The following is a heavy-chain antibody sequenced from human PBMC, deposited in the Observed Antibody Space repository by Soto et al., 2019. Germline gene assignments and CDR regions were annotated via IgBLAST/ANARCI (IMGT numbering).Heavy chain of an antibody. CDR2: ISYDGSNK. CDR3: AKDRGIAAAGTIYYYGMDV. V-gene: IGHV3-30*18. CDR1: GFTFSSYG. Sequence: GGSLRLSCAASGFTFSSYGMHRVRQAPGKGLEWVAVISYDGSNKYYADSVKGRFTISRDNSKNTLYLQMNSLRAEDTAVYYCAKDRGIAAAGTIYYYGMDVWGQGATVTVSS. J-gene: IGHJ6*02. D-gene: IGHD6-13*01.